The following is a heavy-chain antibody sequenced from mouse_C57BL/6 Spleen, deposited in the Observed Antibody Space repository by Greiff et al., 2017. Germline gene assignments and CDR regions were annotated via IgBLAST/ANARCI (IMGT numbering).Heavy chain of an antibody. CDR3: ARDMVTTSGFAY. Sequence: VQLQQSGPELVKPGASVKISCKASGYAFSSSWMNWVKQRPGKGLEWIGRIYPGDGDTNYNGKFKGKATLTADKSSSTAYMQLSSLTSEDSAVYFCARDMVTTSGFAYWGQGTLVTVSA. D-gene: IGHD2-2*01. J-gene: IGHJ3*01. CDR1: GYAFSSSW. V-gene: IGHV1-82*01. CDR2: IYPGDGDT.